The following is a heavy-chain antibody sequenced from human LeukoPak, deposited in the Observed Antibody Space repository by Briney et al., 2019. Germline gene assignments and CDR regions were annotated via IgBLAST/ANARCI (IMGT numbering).Heavy chain of an antibody. CDR3: ARALRRTTLDY. CDR1: GGSISSYY. J-gene: IGHJ4*02. Sequence: SETLSLTCTVSGGSISSYYWSWIRQPPGKGLEWIGYIYYSGSTNYNPSLKSRVTISVDTSKNQFSLKLSSVTAADTAVYYCARALRRTTLDYWGQGTLVTVSS. CDR2: IYYSGST. V-gene: IGHV4-59*12. D-gene: IGHD1-1*01.